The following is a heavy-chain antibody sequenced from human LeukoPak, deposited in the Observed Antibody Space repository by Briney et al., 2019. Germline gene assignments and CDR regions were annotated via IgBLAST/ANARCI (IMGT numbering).Heavy chain of an antibody. V-gene: IGHV3-21*01. Sequence: PGGSLRLSCAASGFSFSSYSMNWVRQAPGKGLEWVSSISSSSNYIYYADSVKGRFTIPRDNAKNSLYLQMNSLRAEDTAVYYCARRAALDYWGQGTLVTVSS. J-gene: IGHJ4*02. CDR1: GFSFSSYS. CDR3: ARRAALDY. D-gene: IGHD2-15*01. CDR2: ISSSSNYI.